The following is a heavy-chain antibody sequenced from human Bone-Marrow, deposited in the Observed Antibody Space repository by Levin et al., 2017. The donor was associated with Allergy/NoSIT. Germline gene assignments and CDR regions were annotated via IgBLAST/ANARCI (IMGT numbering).Heavy chain of an antibody. CDR3: ASLPSPRMITFGGVIVPYYFDY. CDR1: GFTFSSYS. CDR2: ISSSSSYI. Sequence: SCAASGFTFSSYSMNWVRQAPGKGLEWVSSISSSSSYIYYADSVKGRFTISRDNAKNSLYLQMNSLRAEDTAVYYCASLPSPRMITFGGVIVPYYFDYWGQGTLVTVSS. D-gene: IGHD3-16*02. V-gene: IGHV3-21*01. J-gene: IGHJ4*02.